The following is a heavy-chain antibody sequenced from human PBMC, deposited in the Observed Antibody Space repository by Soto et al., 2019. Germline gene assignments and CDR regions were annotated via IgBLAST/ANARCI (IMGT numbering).Heavy chain of an antibody. CDR1: GFTFSSYS. V-gene: IGHV3-48*01. CDR3: AGGEARDYDYIWGSYRWAAFDI. D-gene: IGHD3-16*02. CDR2: ISSSSSTI. J-gene: IGHJ3*02. Sequence: EVQLVESGGGLVQPGGSLRLSCAASGFTFSSYSMNWVRQAPGKGLEWVSYISSSSSTIYYADSVKGRFTISRDNAKKSLYLQMNSLRAEDTAVYYCAGGEARDYDYIWGSYRWAAFDIWGQGTMVTVSS.